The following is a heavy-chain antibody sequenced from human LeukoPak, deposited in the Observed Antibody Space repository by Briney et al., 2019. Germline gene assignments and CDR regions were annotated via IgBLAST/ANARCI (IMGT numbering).Heavy chain of an antibody. V-gene: IGHV1-2*02. D-gene: IGHD1-26*01. CDR2: INPNSGGT. J-gene: IGHJ6*03. CDR1: GYTFTDYF. CDR3: ARDDSGSYPDYYYYYMDV. Sequence: VASVKVSCKASGYTFTDYFMHWVRQAPGQGLEWMGWINPNSGGTNYAQKFQGRVTMTRDTSINTAYMELSRLRSDDTAVYYCARDDSGSYPDYYYYYMDVWGKGTTVTVSS.